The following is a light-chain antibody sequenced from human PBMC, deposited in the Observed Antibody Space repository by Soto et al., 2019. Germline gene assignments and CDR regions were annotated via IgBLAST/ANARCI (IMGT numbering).Light chain of an antibody. CDR2: DAS. J-gene: IGKJ1*01. V-gene: IGKV3-20*01. CDR1: QSVSRY. Sequence: EIVMTPSPATLSLSPVERATLSCRASQSVSRYLAWYQQKPGQAPRLLIYDASNRATGIPARFSGSGSGTEFSLTISRLDPDDFAVYYCQQYGSSGTFGQGTKVDI. CDR3: QQYGSSGT.